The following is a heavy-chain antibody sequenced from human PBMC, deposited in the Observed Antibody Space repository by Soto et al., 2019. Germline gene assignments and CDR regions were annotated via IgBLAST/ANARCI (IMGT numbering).Heavy chain of an antibody. CDR2: ISYDGSNK. J-gene: IGHJ6*02. Sequence: PGGSLRLSCAASGFTFSGYAMHWVRQAPGKGLEWVAVISYDGSNKYYADSVKGRFTISRDNSKNTLYLQMNGLRPEDAAVYYCARVAIASGGVIAVTYALDVWGQGTTVTVSS. V-gene: IGHV3-30-3*01. CDR3: ARVAIASGGVIAVTYALDV. D-gene: IGHD3-16*02. CDR1: GFTFSGYA.